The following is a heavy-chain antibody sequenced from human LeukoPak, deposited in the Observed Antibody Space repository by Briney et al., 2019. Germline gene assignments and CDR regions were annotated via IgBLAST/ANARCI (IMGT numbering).Heavy chain of an antibody. CDR3: ARDVANGWYEDY. CDR2: IYYSGST. J-gene: IGHJ4*02. D-gene: IGHD2-15*01. V-gene: IGHV4-59*01. CDR1: GGSISSYY. Sequence: PSETLSLTCTVSGGSISSYYWSWIRQPPGKGLEWIGYIYYSGSTNYNPSLKSRVSISVDTSKNQFSLKLSSVTAADTAVYYCARDVANGWYEDYWGQGTLVTVSS.